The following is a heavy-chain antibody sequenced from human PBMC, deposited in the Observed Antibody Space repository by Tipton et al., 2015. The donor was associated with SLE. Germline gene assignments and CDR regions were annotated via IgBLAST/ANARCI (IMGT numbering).Heavy chain of an antibody. J-gene: IGHJ4*02. D-gene: IGHD4-23*01. V-gene: IGHV4-39*01. CDR3: ARAPPMVVREYFDY. CDR2: IYYSGST. Sequence: TLSLTCTVSGGSISSSSYYWGWIRQPPGKGLEWIGSIYYSGSTYYNPSLKSRVTISVDTSKNQFSLKLSSVTAADTAVYYCARAPPMVVREYFDYWGQGTLGTVSS. CDR1: GGSISSSSYY.